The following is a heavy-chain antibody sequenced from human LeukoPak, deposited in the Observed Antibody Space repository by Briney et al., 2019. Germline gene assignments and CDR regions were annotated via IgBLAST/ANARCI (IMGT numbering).Heavy chain of an antibody. CDR3: AREDFSIAVAGTNLDY. D-gene: IGHD6-19*01. CDR2: IKQDGSEK. CDR1: EFTFSSYW. Sequence: GGSLRLSCAASEFTFSSYWMSWVRQAPGKGLEWVANIKQDGSEKYYVDSVKGRFTISRDNAKNSLYLQMNSLRAEDTAVYYCAREDFSIAVAGTNLDYWGQGTLVTVSS. J-gene: IGHJ4*02. V-gene: IGHV3-7*01.